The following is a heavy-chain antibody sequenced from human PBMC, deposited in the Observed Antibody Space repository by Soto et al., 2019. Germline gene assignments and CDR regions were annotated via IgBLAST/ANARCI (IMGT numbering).Heavy chain of an antibody. D-gene: IGHD3-16*01. J-gene: IGHJ1*01. CDR1: GFMFEDFA. CDR3: AKDVDRLGELWGYFQS. V-gene: IGHV3-9*01. Sequence: PXGSLRLSCAVSGFMFEDFAMHWVRQAPGRGLEWVSGINWNGVNKGYAESVLGRFTISRDDAKKSLYLDMNYLRPEDTALYFCAKDVDRLGELWGYFQSWGQGTMVTVSS. CDR2: INWNGVNK.